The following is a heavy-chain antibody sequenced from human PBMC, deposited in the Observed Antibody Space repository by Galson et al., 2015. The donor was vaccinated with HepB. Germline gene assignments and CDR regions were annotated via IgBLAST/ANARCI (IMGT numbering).Heavy chain of an antibody. CDR3: VKDLRDSSGYYYGGFDAFDI. V-gene: IGHV3-23*01. J-gene: IGHJ3*02. CDR1: GFTFSSYA. Sequence: SLRLSCAASGFTFSSYAMGWVRQAPGKGLEWVSVISGSGGSTYYADSVEGRFTISRDNSKNTVYLQMNSLRAEDTALYYCVKDLRDSSGYYYGGFDAFDIWGQGAMVTVSS. CDR2: ISGSGGST. D-gene: IGHD3-22*01.